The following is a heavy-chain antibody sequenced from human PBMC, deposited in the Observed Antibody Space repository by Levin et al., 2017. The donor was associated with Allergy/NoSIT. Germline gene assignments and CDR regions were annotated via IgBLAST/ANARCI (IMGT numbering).Heavy chain of an antibody. CDR3: AKGGIVGARRSGTIDY. J-gene: IGHJ4*02. Sequence: GGSLRLSCAASGFTFSSYAMSWVRQAPGKGLEWVSAISGSGGSTYYADSVKGRFTISRDNSKNTLYLQMNSLRAEDTAVYYCAKGGIVGARRSGTIDYWGQGTLVTVSS. CDR1: GFTFSSYA. CDR2: ISGSGGST. D-gene: IGHD1-26*01. V-gene: IGHV3-23*01.